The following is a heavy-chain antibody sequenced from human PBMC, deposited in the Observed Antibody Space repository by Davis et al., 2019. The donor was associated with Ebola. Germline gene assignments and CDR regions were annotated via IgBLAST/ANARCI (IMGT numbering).Heavy chain of an antibody. CDR1: GGSISSYY. J-gene: IGHJ6*03. Sequence: PSETLSLTCTVSGGSISSYYWSWIRQPPGKGLEWIGYIHYTGNANYNPSLMSRLTISVDTSKNQFSLKLSSVTAADTAVYYCARDGGDCSSTSCQGGYYMDVWGKGTTVTVSS. CDR3: ARDGGDCSSTSCQGGYYMDV. D-gene: IGHD2-2*01. V-gene: IGHV4-59*01. CDR2: IHYTGNA.